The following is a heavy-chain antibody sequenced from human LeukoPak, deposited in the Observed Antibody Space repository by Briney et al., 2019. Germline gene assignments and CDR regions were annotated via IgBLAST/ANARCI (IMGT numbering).Heavy chain of an antibody. D-gene: IGHD3-16*01. CDR3: SSRYDSFDH. V-gene: IGHV3-30*04. CDR2: ISHNGSET. CDR1: GFTFSSYA. Sequence: PGGSLRLSCAASGFTFSSYAMHWVRQAPGKGLEWMAVISHNGSETYYADSVKGRFTISRDNSKNTLYLLISSLRPEDTATYYCSSRYDSFDHWGQGTLVIVSS. J-gene: IGHJ4*02.